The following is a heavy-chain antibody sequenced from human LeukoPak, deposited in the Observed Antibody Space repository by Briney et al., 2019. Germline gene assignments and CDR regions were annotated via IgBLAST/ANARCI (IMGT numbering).Heavy chain of an antibody. CDR3: ARSRTSSPYDKNLNF. V-gene: IGHV3-21*01. D-gene: IGHD1-14*01. Sequence: GGSLRLSCAASGFTFSSYTMSWVREAPGRGLEWVASISSSINYIYHADSIKGRFTISRDDAQNSVYLQMNSLKDEDTAVYYCARSRTSSPYDKNLNFWGQGTLVIVSS. CDR2: ISSSINYI. J-gene: IGHJ4*02. CDR1: GFTFSSYT.